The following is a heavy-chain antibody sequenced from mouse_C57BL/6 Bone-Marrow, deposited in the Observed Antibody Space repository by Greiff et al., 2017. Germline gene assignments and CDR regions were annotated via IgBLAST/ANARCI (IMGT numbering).Heavy chain of an antibody. CDR2: IYPRSGNT. J-gene: IGHJ2*01. CDR1: GYTFTSYG. CDR3: ASLLWSTLY. Sequence: QVQLKESGAELARPGASVKLSCKASGYTFTSYGISWVKQRTGQGLEWIGEIYPRSGNTYYNEKFKGKATLTADKSSSTAYMELRSLTSEDSAVYFCASLLWSTLYWGQGTTLTVSS. D-gene: IGHD2-10*01. V-gene: IGHV1-81*01.